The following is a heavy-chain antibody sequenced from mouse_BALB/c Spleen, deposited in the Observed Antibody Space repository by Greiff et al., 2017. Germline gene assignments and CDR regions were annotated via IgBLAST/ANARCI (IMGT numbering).Heavy chain of an antibody. D-gene: IGHD1-1*01. CDR1: GYTFTSYT. CDR2: INPSSGYT. CDR3: ARDGYYYGSSSYWYFDV. J-gene: IGHJ1*01. Sequence: QVQLKESGAELARPGASVKMSCKASGYTFTSYTMHWVKQRPGQGLEWIGYINPSSGYTNYNQKFKDKATLTADKSSSTAYMQLSSLTSEDSAVYYCARDGYYYGSSSYWYFDVWGAGTTVTVSS. V-gene: IGHV1-4*01.